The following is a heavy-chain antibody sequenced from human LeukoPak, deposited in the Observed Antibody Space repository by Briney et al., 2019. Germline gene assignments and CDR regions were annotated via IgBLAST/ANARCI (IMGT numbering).Heavy chain of an antibody. CDR3: RRWDTSMVKE. CDR2: SRSKANNYAT. CDR1: GFPFGGSA. V-gene: IGHV3-73*01. D-gene: IGHD5-18*01. J-gene: IGHJ4*02. Sequence: GSLRLSCAVSGFPFGGSAIHWVRQASGKGLEWVGRSRSKANNYATTYAASVKGRFTISRDESSNTAYLHLMYLKTEGTSTYYSRRWDTSMVKEWGQGTLVTVSS.